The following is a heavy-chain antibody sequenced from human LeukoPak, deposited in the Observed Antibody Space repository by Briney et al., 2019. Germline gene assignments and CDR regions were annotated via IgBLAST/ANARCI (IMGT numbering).Heavy chain of an antibody. V-gene: IGHV3-11*01. CDR1: GFTFSGHY. Sequence: GGSLRLSCAASGFTFSGHYISWIRQAPGKGLEWVSYISGNGRDIYYTDSMKGRFTISRDNARNSVYLQMNSLRAEDTAVYYCARGHYGLDVWGQGTTVTVSS. J-gene: IGHJ6*02. CDR2: ISGNGRDI. CDR3: ARGHYGLDV.